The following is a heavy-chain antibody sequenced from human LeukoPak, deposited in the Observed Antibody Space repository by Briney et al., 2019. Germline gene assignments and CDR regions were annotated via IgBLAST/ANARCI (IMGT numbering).Heavy chain of an antibody. CDR2: ISGSGGST. V-gene: IGHV3-23*01. D-gene: IGHD3-10*01. CDR3: AKVPPHYYGSGSCYFFDY. Sequence: GGSLRLSCAASGFTFSSYAMSWVRQAPGKGLEWVSAISGSGGSTYYADSVKGRFTISRDNSMNTLYLQMNSLRAEDTAVYYCAKVPPHYYGSGSCYFFDYWGQGTLVTVSS. J-gene: IGHJ4*02. CDR1: GFTFSSYA.